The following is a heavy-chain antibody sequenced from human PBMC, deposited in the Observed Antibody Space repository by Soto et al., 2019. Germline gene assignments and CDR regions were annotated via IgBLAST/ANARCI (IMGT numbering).Heavy chain of an antibody. CDR1: GFTVTNNH. V-gene: IGHV3-53*01. J-gene: IGHJ4*02. CDR2: IWNNGRT. D-gene: IGHD2-21*02. CDR3: TGSGGNSV. Sequence: PGGSLRLSCAVSGFTVTNNHVTWVRQSTGKGLECVSVIWNNGRTSYADSVKGRFTISRDNSKNTVYLQMKSLRAEDTAMYYCTGSGGNSVWGQGTLVTVSS.